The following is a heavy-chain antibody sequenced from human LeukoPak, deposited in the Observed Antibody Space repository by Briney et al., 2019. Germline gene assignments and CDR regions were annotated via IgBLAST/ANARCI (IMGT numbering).Heavy chain of an antibody. CDR1: SGSLSGYW. CDR2: IYYSGST. CDR3: ARAIVGATGEDYFDY. V-gene: IGHV4-59*01. J-gene: IGHJ4*02. Sequence: SETLSLTCAVQSGSLSGYWWSWIRQPPGKGLEWIGYIYYSGSTNYNPSLKSRVTISVDTSKNQFSLKLSSVTAADTAVYYCARAIVGATGEDYFDYWGQGTLVTVSS. D-gene: IGHD1-26*01.